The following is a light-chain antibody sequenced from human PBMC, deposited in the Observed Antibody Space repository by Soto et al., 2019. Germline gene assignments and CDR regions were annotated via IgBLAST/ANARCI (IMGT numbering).Light chain of an antibody. Sequence: QSALTQPASVSGSPGQSITISCTGTSSDVGDYNYVSWYQQHPGKAPKLMIFDVSNRPSGVSNRFSGSKSGNTASLTISGLQAEDEADYCSSYTSSSTRVFGTGTKVTVL. V-gene: IGLV2-14*01. CDR1: SSDVGDYNY. J-gene: IGLJ1*01. CDR3: SSYTSSSTRV. CDR2: DVS.